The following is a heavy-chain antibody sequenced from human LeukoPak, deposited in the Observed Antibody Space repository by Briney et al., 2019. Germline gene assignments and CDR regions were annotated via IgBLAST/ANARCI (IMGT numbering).Heavy chain of an antibody. CDR3: ARVYCSGGSCYVGMFDY. V-gene: IGHV4-59*08. CDR1: GGSTTSYY. J-gene: IGHJ4*02. D-gene: IGHD2-15*01. Sequence: PSETLSLTRTVSGGSTTSYYWSWIRQPPGRGLEWIGDIYYSGSTNYNPSLKSRVTISVDTSKNQFSLKLSSVTAADTAVYYCARVYCSGGSCYVGMFDYWGQGTLVTVSS. CDR2: IYYSGST.